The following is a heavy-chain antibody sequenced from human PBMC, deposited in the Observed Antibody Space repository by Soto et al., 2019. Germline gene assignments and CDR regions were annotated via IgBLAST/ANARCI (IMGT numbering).Heavy chain of an antibody. V-gene: IGHV1-18*01. CDR2: ISAYNGNT. CDR3: ARSYYYDSSGYYLP. Sequence: AASVKVSCKASGYTFTSYGISWVRQAPGQGLEWMGWISAYNGNTNYAQKLQGRVTMTTDTSTSTAYMELRSLRSDDTAVYYCARSYYYDSSGYYLPWGQGTLVTVSS. CDR1: GYTFTSYG. J-gene: IGHJ5*02. D-gene: IGHD3-22*01.